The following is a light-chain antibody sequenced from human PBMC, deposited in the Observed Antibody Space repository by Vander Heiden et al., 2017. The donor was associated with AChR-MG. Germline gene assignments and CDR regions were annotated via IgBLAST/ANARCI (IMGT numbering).Light chain of an antibody. J-gene: IGKJ2*01. CDR2: GAS. CDR3: QQYGSSPYT. Sequence: FTQPPGTLSSSPGERATLSCRASQSVSSSYLAWYQQKPGQAPRLLIYGASSRATGIPDRFSGSGSGTDFTLTISRLEPEDFAVYYCQQYGSSPYTFGQGTKVEIK. V-gene: IGKV3-20*01. CDR1: QSVSSSY.